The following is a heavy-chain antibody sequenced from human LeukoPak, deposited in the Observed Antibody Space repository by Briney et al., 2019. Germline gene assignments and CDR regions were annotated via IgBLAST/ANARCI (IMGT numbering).Heavy chain of an antibody. CDR1: GFTFSSYW. J-gene: IGHJ4*02. V-gene: IGHV3-7*01. CDR3: AREYYDFWSGYYMEGVYYFDY. D-gene: IGHD3-3*01. Sequence: GGSLRLSCAASGFTFSSYWMTWVRQGPGKGLEWVANIKPDGSLIYYVDSVKGRFTISRDNAKNSLYLQMNSLRAEDTAVYYCAREYYDFWSGYYMEGVYYFDYWGQGTLVTVSS. CDR2: IKPDGSLI.